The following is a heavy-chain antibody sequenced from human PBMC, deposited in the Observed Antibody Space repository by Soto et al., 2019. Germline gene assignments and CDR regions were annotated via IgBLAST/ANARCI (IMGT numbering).Heavy chain of an antibody. V-gene: IGHV3-33*01. CDR1: GFTFRSYG. J-gene: IGHJ4*02. D-gene: IGHD5-12*01. Sequence: QVQLVESGGGVVQPGRSLRLSCAASGFTFRSYGMHWVRQAPGKGLEGVAVIWYDGNNKFYADSVKGRFTISRDNSQDTLYLQMNSLRVEDTGVYYCARMGGYSGYDVSYWGQGALVTVSS. CDR2: IWYDGNNK. CDR3: ARMGGYSGYDVSY.